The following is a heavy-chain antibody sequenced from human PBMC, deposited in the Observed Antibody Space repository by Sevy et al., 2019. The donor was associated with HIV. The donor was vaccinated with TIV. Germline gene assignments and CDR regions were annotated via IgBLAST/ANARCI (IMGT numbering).Heavy chain of an antibody. J-gene: IGHJ3*02. V-gene: IGHV1-69*06. CDR2: IIPIFGTA. Sequence: ASVKVSCKASGGTFSSYAISWVRQAPGQGLEWMGGIIPIFGTANYAQKFQGRVTITADKSTSTAYMELSSLRSEDTVGYYCARVGWDYYDSSGYSGDAFDIWGQGTMVTVSS. CDR3: ARVGWDYYDSSGYSGDAFDI. CDR1: GGTFSSYA. D-gene: IGHD3-22*01.